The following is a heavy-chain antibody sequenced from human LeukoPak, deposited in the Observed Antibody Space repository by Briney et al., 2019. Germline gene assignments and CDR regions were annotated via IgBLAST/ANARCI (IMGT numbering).Heavy chain of an antibody. V-gene: IGHV4-61*01. CDR3: ARSRAFNSGAFDP. J-gene: IGHJ5*02. CDR1: GASVSSASY. Sequence: TETLSLTCTVSGASVSSASYWTWIRQPPGKGVEWIAHIYNGVNTNYNPSLKSRVTISVDTSKNQFSLRLNSVTAADTAVYYCARSRAFNSGAFDPWGQGSLVTVSS. D-gene: IGHD1-26*01. CDR2: IYNGVNT.